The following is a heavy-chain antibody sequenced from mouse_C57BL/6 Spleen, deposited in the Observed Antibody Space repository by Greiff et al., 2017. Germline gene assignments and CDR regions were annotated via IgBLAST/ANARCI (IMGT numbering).Heavy chain of an antibody. Sequence: QVQLQQPGAELVKPGASVKMSCKASGYTFTSYWITWVKQRPGQGLEWIGDIYPGSGSTNYNEKFKSKATLTVDTSSSTAYMQLSSLTSEDSAVYYCAREGNGNDAWFAYWGKGTLVTVAA. CDR1: GYTFTSYW. J-gene: IGHJ3*01. D-gene: IGHD2-1*01. CDR2: IYPGSGST. V-gene: IGHV1-55*01. CDR3: AREGNGNDAWFAY.